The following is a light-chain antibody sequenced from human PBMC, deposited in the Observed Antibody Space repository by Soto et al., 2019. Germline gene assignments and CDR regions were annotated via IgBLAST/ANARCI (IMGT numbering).Light chain of an antibody. V-gene: IGKV1-39*01. CDR3: QQSYSNPRT. Sequence: DIKMTQSLSTLSASVGDRVTITCRASQSISSYLNWYQQKPGKAPKLLIYAASSLQSGVPSRFSGSGSGTDFTLTISSLQPEDFATYYCQQSYSNPRTFGQGTKVDIK. CDR2: AAS. J-gene: IGKJ1*01. CDR1: QSISSY.